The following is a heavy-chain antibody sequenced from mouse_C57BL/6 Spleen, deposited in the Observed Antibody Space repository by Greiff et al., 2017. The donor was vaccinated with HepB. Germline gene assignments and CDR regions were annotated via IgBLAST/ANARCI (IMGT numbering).Heavy chain of an antibody. Sequence: QVQLQQSGAELVKPGASVKLSCKASGYTFTSYWMQWVKQRPGQGLEWIGEIDPSDSYTNYNQKFKGKATLTVDTSSSTAYMQLSSLTSEDSAVYYCARADSSGYGYWGQGTTLTVSS. V-gene: IGHV1-50*01. CDR2: IDPSDSYT. J-gene: IGHJ2*01. CDR3: ARADSSGYGY. CDR1: GYTFTSYW. D-gene: IGHD3-2*02.